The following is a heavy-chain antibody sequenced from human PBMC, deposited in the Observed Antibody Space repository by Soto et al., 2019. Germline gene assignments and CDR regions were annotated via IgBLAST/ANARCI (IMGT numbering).Heavy chain of an antibody. J-gene: IGHJ4*02. Sequence: GGSLIHSGEASGCTFRSYWMHWVRQVPGKGMMWVSHINGDGTQRSYADSVKGRFTISRDNANNTLYLEMNSLTGRSDSGWYEEHFWGQGTLVTVSS. CDR2: INGDGTQR. V-gene: IGHV3-74*01. CDR1: GCTFRSYW. CDR3: EHF. D-gene: IGHD6-19*01.